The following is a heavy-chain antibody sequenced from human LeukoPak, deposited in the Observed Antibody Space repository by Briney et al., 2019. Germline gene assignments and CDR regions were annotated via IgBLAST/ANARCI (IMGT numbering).Heavy chain of an antibody. CDR2: IHYSGTT. J-gene: IGHJ4*02. CDR3: ARFGTSSSRFFDQ. Sequence: SETLSLTCTVSGRSISAYYWSWIRQPPGKGLEWIGYIHYSGTTNYYPSLKSRVTIALDTSKTQFSLKLNSVTAADTAVYYCARFGTSSSRFFDQWGQGTLVTVSS. CDR1: GRSISAYY. V-gene: IGHV4-59*01. D-gene: IGHD6-6*01.